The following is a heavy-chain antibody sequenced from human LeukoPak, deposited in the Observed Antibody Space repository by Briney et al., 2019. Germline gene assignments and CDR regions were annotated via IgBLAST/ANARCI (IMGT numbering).Heavy chain of an antibody. J-gene: IGHJ4*02. CDR3: AKDRISCITTSCPQGLDY. Sequence: GGSLRLSCAASGVTFSSYGMSWVRQAPGKGLEWVSAISGSGGSTYYADSVKGRFTISRDNSKNTLYLQMNSLRAEDTAVYYCAKDRISCITTSCPQGLDYWGQGTLVTVSS. CDR1: GVTFSSYG. V-gene: IGHV3-23*01. CDR2: ISGSGGST. D-gene: IGHD2-2*01.